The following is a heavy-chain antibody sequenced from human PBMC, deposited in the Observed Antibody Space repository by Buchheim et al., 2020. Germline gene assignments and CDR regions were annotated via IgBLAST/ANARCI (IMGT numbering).Heavy chain of an antibody. CDR2: INHSGST. V-gene: IGHV4-34*01. J-gene: IGHJ5*02. CDR3: ARDDLWGGDPTKNWCDP. D-gene: IGHD3-3*01. Sequence: QVQLQQWGAGLLKPSETLSLTCAVYGGSFSGYYWSWIRQPPGKGLEWIGEINHSGSTNYNPSLKSRVTISVDTSKNQFSLKLSSGTAADTAVYYGARDDLWGGDPTKNWCDPWGEGTL. CDR1: GGSFSGYY.